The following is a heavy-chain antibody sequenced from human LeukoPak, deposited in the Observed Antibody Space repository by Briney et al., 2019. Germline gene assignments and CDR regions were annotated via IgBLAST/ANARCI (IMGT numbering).Heavy chain of an antibody. J-gene: IGHJ4*02. V-gene: IGHV4-38-2*02. Sequence: SETLSLTCTVSGYSISSGYYWGWIRQPPGKGLEWIGSIYHSGSTYYSPSLKSRVTISVDTSKNQFSLKLSSVTAADTAVYYCARAGVVTAPFDYWGQGTLVTVSS. CDR2: IYHSGST. D-gene: IGHD2-21*02. CDR3: ARAGVVTAPFDY. CDR1: GYSISSGYY.